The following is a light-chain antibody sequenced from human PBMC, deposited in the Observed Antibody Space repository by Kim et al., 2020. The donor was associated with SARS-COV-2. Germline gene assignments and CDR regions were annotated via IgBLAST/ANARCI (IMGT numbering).Light chain of an antibody. V-gene: IGKV1-5*03. Sequence: DIKMTQAPSTLSASVGDRVTITCRASQSISNLLAWYQQKPGRAPKLLIYRASNLETGVPSRFSGSGSGTEFTLTINSLQPDDSATYYCQRYNGYFGQGTKLEI. CDR1: QSISNL. CDR2: RAS. CDR3: QRYNGY. J-gene: IGKJ2*01.